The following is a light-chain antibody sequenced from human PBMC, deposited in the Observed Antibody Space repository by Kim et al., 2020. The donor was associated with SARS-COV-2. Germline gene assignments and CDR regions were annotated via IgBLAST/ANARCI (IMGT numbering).Light chain of an antibody. CDR1: QTINKN. CDR3: QQYNNWPAYT. Sequence: EIVLTQFPATLSMSPGESATLSSRASQTINKNLAWYQQKPGQAPRLLISGASARVTGIPARFSASGSGTEFTLTISRLQSEDFAVYFCQQYNNWPAYTFGQGTKLEI. J-gene: IGKJ2*01. V-gene: IGKV3-15*01. CDR2: GAS.